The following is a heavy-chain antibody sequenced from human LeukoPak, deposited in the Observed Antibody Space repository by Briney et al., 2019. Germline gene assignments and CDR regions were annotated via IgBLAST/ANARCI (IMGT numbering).Heavy chain of an antibody. CDR2: IYYSGST. D-gene: IGHD2-15*01. V-gene: IGHV4-59*12. CDR1: GGSITGYY. CDR3: ARDKVVVAASGTYYFDY. Sequence: SETLSRTCTVSGGSITGYYWSWIRQPPGKGLEWIGYIYYSGSTNYDPSLKSRVTMSVDTPKNQFSLKLSSVTAADTAVYYCARDKVVVAASGTYYFDYWGQGRLVSVSS. J-gene: IGHJ4*02.